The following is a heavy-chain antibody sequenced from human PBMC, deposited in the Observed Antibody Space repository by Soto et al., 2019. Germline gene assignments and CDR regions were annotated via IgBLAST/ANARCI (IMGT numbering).Heavy chain of an antibody. CDR2: INQDGTVT. V-gene: IGHV3-7*05. CDR3: VRVHRGGDQAC. CDR1: GFTFSTSW. D-gene: IGHD3-10*01. Sequence: GGSLRLSCAAAGFTFSTSWMTWVRRVPGKGLDCVAIINQDGTVTNYVDSVKGRFTISRDNAKNSLYLQMNSLRAEDTAVYYCVRVHRGGDQACWGQGTLVTVSS. J-gene: IGHJ4*02.